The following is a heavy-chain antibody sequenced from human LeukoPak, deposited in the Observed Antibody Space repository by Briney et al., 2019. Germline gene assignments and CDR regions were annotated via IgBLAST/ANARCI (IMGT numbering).Heavy chain of an antibody. CDR3: ARLLSYDILTDNYYKYYMDV. CDR2: TFHSGRT. J-gene: IGHJ6*03. D-gene: IGHD3-9*01. Sequence: SETLSLTCTVSGGSIRDNNYYWGWIRQPPGKGLEWIGGTFHSGRTFYNPSLRSRVSMSVDTSKKQIALTVSSVTAADTAVYYCARLLSYDILTDNYYKYYMDVWGKGATVTVSS. CDR1: GGSIRDNNYY. V-gene: IGHV4-39*01.